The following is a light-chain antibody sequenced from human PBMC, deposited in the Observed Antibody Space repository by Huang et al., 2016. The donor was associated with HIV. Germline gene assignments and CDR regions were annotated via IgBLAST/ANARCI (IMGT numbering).Light chain of an antibody. CDR1: QNIANY. J-gene: IGKJ2*01. V-gene: IGKV1-39*01. CDR3: QQSYTTPQMYT. Sequence: DIQMTQSPSSLSASVGDRVIITCRASQNIANYLNWYQQKPGKAPKVLIYANSTLQRGVPARFSGSGSGTDFTLTITSLQPDDFATYYCQQSYTTPQMYTFGQGTK. CDR2: ANS.